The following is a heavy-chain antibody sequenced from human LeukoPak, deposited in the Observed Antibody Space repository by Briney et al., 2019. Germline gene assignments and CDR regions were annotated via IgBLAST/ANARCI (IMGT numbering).Heavy chain of an antibody. V-gene: IGHV3-23*01. J-gene: IGHJ4*02. D-gene: IGHD3-22*01. Sequence: GGSLRLSCAASGFTFSSYAMSWVRQAPGKGLEWVSTMTGSGGSTYYADSVKGRFTISRDNSKNTLYLQMNSLRAEDTALYYCAKRGYYDSTTMHFFDSWGQGTLVTVSS. CDR2: MTGSGGST. CDR3: AKRGYYDSTTMHFFDS. CDR1: GFTFSSYA.